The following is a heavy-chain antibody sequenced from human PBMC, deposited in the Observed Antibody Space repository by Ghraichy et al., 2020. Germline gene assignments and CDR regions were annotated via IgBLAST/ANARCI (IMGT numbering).Heavy chain of an antibody. J-gene: IGHJ6*02. CDR3: AKALRENSCRNYYYYYGMDV. V-gene: IGHV3-23*01. CDR2: ISRSGGTT. CDR1: GFTFSSFA. Sequence: GGSLRLSCAASGFTFSSFAMNWVRQAPGKGLEWVSGISRSGGTTYYADSVKGRFTISSDSSENTLYLQMNSLRAEDTAVYHCAKALRENSCRNYYYYYGMDVWGQGTTVTVSS. D-gene: IGHD1-26*01.